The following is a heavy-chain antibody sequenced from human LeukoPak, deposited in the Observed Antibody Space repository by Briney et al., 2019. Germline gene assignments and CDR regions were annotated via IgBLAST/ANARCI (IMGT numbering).Heavy chain of an antibody. V-gene: IGHV3-64*01. Sequence: GGSLRLSCAASGFTFSSYAMHWVRQAPGKGLEYVSAISSNGGSTYYANSVKGRFTISRDNSKNTLYLQMGSLRAEDMAVYYCAREYNSGDCSGQGTLVTVSS. CDR1: GFTFSSYA. D-gene: IGHD1-14*01. CDR3: AREYNSGDC. J-gene: IGHJ4*02. CDR2: ISSNGGST.